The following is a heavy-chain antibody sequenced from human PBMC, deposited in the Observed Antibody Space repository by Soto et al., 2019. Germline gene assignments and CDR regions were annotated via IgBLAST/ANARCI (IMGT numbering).Heavy chain of an antibody. Sequence: EVQLLESGGGLVQPGGSLRLSCVASGFSFSDRAMAWVRQAPGKGLEWVSDISSDGGGTFYADSVKGRFTISRDNVKKTVHLQMNRLRDEDTATYYCAKLRGQQLENWQFDVWGRGSRVSVAS. CDR1: GFSFSDRA. V-gene: IGHV3-23*01. CDR3: AKLRGQQLENWQFDV. CDR2: ISSDGGGT. J-gene: IGHJ2*01. D-gene: IGHD1-1*01.